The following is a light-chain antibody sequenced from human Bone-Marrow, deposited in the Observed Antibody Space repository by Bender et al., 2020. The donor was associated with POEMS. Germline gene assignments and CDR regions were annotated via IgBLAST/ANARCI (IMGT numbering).Light chain of an antibody. J-gene: IGLJ3*02. V-gene: IGLV2-8*01. CDR1: GGDIGGYKY. CDR2: EVR. CDR3: QSYDNSLGGWV. Sequence: QSALTQPPSASGSPGQSVTISCTGTGGDIGGYKYVSWYQHHPGKAPTLIIYEVRRRPSGVPDRFSGSKSGTSASLAITGLQAEDEGDYYCQSYDNSLGGWVFGGGTKLTVL.